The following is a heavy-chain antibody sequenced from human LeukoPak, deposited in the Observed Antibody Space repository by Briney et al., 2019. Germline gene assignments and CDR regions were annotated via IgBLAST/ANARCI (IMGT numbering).Heavy chain of an antibody. CDR3: ARDSYDFWSGYASPDFDY. CDR1: GFTVSSNY. CDR2: IYSGGST. D-gene: IGHD3-3*01. V-gene: IGHV3-53*01. Sequence: GGSLRLSCAASGFTVSSNYMSWVRQAPGKGLEWVSVIYSGGSTYYADSVKGRFTISRDNSKNTLYLQMNSLRAEDTAVYYCARDSYDFWSGYASPDFDYWGQGTLVTVSS. J-gene: IGHJ4*02.